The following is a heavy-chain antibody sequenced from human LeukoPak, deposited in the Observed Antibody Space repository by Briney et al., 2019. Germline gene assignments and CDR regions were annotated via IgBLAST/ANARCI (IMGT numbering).Heavy chain of an antibody. D-gene: IGHD3-10*01. Sequence: GGSLRLSCAASGFTFSNAWMSWVRQAPGKGLEWVSAISGSGGSTYYADSVKGRFTISRDNSKNTLYLQMNSLRAEDTAVYYCAKAPPPRYYYGSGSFYDYWGQGTLVTVSS. V-gene: IGHV3-23*01. CDR2: ISGSGGST. CDR3: AKAPPPRYYYGSGSFYDY. CDR1: GFTFSNAW. J-gene: IGHJ4*02.